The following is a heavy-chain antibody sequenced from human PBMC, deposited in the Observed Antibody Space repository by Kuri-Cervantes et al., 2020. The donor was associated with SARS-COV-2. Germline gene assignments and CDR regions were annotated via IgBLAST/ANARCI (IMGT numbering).Heavy chain of an antibody. V-gene: IGHV4-34*01. Sequence: SETLSLTCAVYGGSFSGYYWSWIRQPPGKGLEWIGEINHSGSTNYNPSLKSRVTISVDTSKNQFSLKVSSVTAADTAVYYCARGTTSIFGEKAFDIWGQGTMVTVSS. J-gene: IGHJ3*02. CDR2: INHSGST. CDR1: GGSFSGYY. D-gene: IGHD3-3*02. CDR3: ARGTTSIFGEKAFDI.